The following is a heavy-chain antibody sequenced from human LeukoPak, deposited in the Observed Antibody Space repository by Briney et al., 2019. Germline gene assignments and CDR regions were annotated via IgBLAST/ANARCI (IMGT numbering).Heavy chain of an antibody. CDR3: ARDSISGSFVHFDD. D-gene: IGHD1-26*01. J-gene: IGHJ4*02. Sequence: GASVTVPCKASGYSFTRYAMNWVRQAPGQGLEWLGWINTNTGNPTYAQGFTGRFVFSLDTSVSTAYLQINSLKAEDTAVYYCARDSISGSFVHFDDWGQGTLVTVSS. V-gene: IGHV7-4-1*02. CDR1: GYSFTRYA. CDR2: INTNTGNP.